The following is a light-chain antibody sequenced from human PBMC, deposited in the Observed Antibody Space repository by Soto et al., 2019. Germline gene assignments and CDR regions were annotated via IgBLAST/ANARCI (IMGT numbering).Light chain of an antibody. CDR2: DNT. V-gene: IGLV1-40*01. CDR3: QSYDSSRSVV. J-gene: IGLJ2*01. CDR1: SSNIGAGYD. Sequence: QSVLTQPPSVSGAPGQRVTISCTGSSSNIGAGYDVHWYQQLPGTAPKLLIYDNTNRPSGVPDRFSGSKSCTSASLAITGLQAEDGADYYCQSYDSSRSVVFGGGTKLTVL.